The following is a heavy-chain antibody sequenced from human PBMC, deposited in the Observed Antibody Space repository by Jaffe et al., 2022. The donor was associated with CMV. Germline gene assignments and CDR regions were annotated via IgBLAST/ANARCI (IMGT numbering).Heavy chain of an antibody. CDR3: ARSYCSGGSCYGQNFDY. Sequence: QVQLVESGGGVVQPGRSLRLSCAASGFTFSSYGMHWVRQAPGKGLEWVAVIWYDGSNKYYADSVKGRFTISRDNSKNTLYLQMNSLRAEDTAVYYCARSYCSGGSCYGQNFDYWGQGTLVTVSS. D-gene: IGHD2-15*01. V-gene: IGHV3-33*08. CDR2: IWYDGSNK. CDR1: GFTFSSYG. J-gene: IGHJ4*02.